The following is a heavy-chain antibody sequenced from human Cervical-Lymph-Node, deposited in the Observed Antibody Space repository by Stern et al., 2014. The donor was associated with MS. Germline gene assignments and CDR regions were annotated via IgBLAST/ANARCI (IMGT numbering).Heavy chain of an antibody. J-gene: IGHJ4*02. CDR1: GFSLVTSGVR. CDR2: IDWNDKT. D-gene: IGHD3-3*01. V-gene: IGHV2-70*04. Sequence: QVTLKESGPALVKPTPTLTLTCTFSGFSLVTSGVRVSWIRQPPGKALEWLARIDWNDKTFYNTSLMTRLTISKDTSKNQVVLTMTNVDPVDTATYYCARMMGSGYRHYFDYWGQGTPVTVS. CDR3: ARMMGSGYRHYFDY.